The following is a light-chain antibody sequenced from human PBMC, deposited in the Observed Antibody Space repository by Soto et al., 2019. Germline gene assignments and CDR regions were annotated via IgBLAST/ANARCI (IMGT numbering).Light chain of an antibody. J-gene: IGKJ5*01. CDR1: QSISSY. Sequence: DIQMTQSPSSLSASVGDRVTITSRASQSISSYLNWYQQKPGKAPKLLIYAASSLQSGVPSRFSGSGSGTDFTITISSLQPEDFATYYCQQRYSTSITFGQGERLEIK. CDR3: QQRYSTSIT. V-gene: IGKV1-39*01. CDR2: AAS.